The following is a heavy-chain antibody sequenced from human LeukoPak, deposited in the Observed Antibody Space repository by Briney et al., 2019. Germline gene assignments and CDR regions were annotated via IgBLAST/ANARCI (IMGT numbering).Heavy chain of an antibody. D-gene: IGHD2-2*01. CDR1: GFTFSSYA. Sequence: PGGSLRLSCAASGFTFSSYAMTWVRQGPGKGLEWVSAISGDGDSTYHADSVKGRFTISRDNSKNTLYLQMNSLRAEDTAVYYCANGPSERPRPAVAPAAMPDDYWGQGTLVTVSS. CDR2: ISGDGDST. J-gene: IGHJ4*02. CDR3: ANGPSERPRPAVAPAAMPDDY. V-gene: IGHV3-23*01.